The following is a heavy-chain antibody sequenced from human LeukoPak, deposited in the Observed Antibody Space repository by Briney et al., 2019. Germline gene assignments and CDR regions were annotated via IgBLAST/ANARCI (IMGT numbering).Heavy chain of an antibody. V-gene: IGHV4-31*03. CDR3: ARNTGIAAAGNPSYYYYYYMDV. D-gene: IGHD6-13*01. CDR1: GGSISDGGYY. J-gene: IGHJ6*03. Sequence: SENLSLTCTVSGGSISDGGYYWSWIRQHPGKGLEWIGCIYDSGSTFYNPSLKSRVTISMHTSKKQFSLRLSSATAADTAVYYCARNTGIAAAGNPSYYYYYYMDVWGKGTTVTVSS. CDR2: IYDSGST.